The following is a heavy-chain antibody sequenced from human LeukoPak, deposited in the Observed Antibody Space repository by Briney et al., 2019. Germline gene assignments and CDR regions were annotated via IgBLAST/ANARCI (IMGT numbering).Heavy chain of an antibody. CDR3: ARESGGSYGNWFDP. CDR1: GGSISSYY. CDR2: IYTSGST. Sequence: SGTLSLTCTVSGGSISSYYWSWIRQPAGKGLEWIWRIYTSGSTNYNPSLKSRVTMSVDTSKNQFSLKLSSVTAADTAVYYCARESGGSYGNWFDPWRQGTLVTVSS. V-gene: IGHV4-4*07. D-gene: IGHD1-26*01. J-gene: IGHJ5*02.